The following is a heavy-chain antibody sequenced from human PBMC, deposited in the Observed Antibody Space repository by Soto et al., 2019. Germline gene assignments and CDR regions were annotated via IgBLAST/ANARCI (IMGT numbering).Heavy chain of an antibody. V-gene: IGHV4-4*02. D-gene: IGHD6-19*01. CDR1: GVSIGSNYY. J-gene: IGHJ4*02. CDR3: ARSLGWDAIDY. CDR2: WSHIGSV. Sequence: QVLLQESGPGLVQPSGTLSLSCVVSGVSIGSNYYWGWVRQPPGKGLGWLGDWSHIGSVNYNPSRKSRVTISMDKSQNQCSLKLNSVTAADTAVYYCARSLGWDAIDYWGQGTLVIVSS.